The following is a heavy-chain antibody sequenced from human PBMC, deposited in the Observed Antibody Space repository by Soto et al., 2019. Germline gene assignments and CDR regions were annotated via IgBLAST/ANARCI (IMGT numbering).Heavy chain of an antibody. D-gene: IGHD3-3*01. V-gene: IGHV5-51*01. Sequence: GESLKISCQASGYTFNNYWIAWVRQMPGKGLEYVGIIYPGDSDTRYSPPLQGQVTISAXXXXXXXXXXXXXXXXXXXXXXXCXXXXXDDSGXSPXYSAFDVWGRGTTVTVSS. J-gene: IGHJ6*02. CDR3: XXXXXDDSGXSPXYSAFDV. CDR1: GYTFNNYW. CDR2: IYPGDSDT.